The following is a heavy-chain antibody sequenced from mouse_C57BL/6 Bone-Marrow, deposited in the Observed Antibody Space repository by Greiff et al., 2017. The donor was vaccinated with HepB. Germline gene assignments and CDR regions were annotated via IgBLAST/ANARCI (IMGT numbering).Heavy chain of an antibody. V-gene: IGHV14-4*01. CDR3: TIYYGYDLAWFAY. Sequence: EVQLQQSGAELVRPGASVKLSCTASGFNIKDDYMHWVKQRPEQGLEWIGWIDPENGDTEYASKFQGKATITADTSSNTAYLQLSSLTSEDTAVYYGTIYYGYDLAWFAYWGQGTLVTVSA. CDR1: GFNIKDDY. J-gene: IGHJ3*01. CDR2: IDPENGDT. D-gene: IGHD2-2*01.